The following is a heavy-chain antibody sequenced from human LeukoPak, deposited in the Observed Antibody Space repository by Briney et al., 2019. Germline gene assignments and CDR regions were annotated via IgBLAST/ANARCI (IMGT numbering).Heavy chain of an antibody. J-gene: IGHJ3*02. Sequence: GGSLRLSCAASGFTLSSHWMTWVRQAPGKGLEWVATIKQDGSEKYYADSVRGRFTISRDNGKNSLYLQMNSLRAEDTAVYYCARDTTSITMTVVVIPDAFDIWGQGTMVTVFS. CDR2: IKQDGSEK. V-gene: IGHV3-7*01. D-gene: IGHD3-22*01. CDR3: ARDTTSITMTVVVIPDAFDI. CDR1: GFTLSSHW.